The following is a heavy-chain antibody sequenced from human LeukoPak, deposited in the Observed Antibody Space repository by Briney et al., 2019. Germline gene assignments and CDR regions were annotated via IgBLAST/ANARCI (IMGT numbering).Heavy chain of an antibody. J-gene: IGHJ3*02. CDR3: ARRTYYYDSSGYYPGAFDI. CDR1: GGSISSYY. Sequence: SETLSLTCTVSGGSISSYYWSWIRQPPGKGLEWIGYICTSGSTNYNPSLKSRVTISVDTSKNQFSLKLSSVTAADTAVYYCARRTYYYDSSGYYPGAFDIWGQGTVVTVSS. CDR2: ICTSGST. D-gene: IGHD3-22*01. V-gene: IGHV4-4*09.